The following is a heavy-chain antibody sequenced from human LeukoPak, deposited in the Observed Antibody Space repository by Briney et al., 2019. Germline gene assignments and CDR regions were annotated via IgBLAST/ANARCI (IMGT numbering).Heavy chain of an antibody. V-gene: IGHV4-34*01. D-gene: IGHD2-15*01. CDR1: GGSFNGYY. J-gene: IGHJ3*02. CDR2: INDSRST. CDR3: AREPHDSDAVPGI. Sequence: KPSETLSLTCAVHGGSFNGYYWSWIRQPPGKGLEWIGEINDSRSTKYNPSLKSRVTISVDTSKNQFSLKLSSVTAADTAVYYCAREPHDSDAVPGIWGQGTMVTVSS.